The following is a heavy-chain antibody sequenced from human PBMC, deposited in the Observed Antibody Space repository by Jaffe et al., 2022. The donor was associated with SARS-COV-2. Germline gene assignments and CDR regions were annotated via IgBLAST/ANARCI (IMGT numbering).Heavy chain of an antibody. V-gene: IGHV3-23*01. Sequence: EVQLLESGGGLAQPGGSLRLSCAASGFTFTSYAMSWVRQAPGKGLEWVSAISSSGGFTYYAGSVKGRFTISRDNSKNTLYLQMNSLRAEDTALYYCAKDDHGDPRGVFDYWGQGTLVPVSS. CDR1: GFTFTSYA. J-gene: IGHJ4*02. CDR2: ISSSGGFT. D-gene: IGHD4-17*01. CDR3: AKDDHGDPRGVFDY.